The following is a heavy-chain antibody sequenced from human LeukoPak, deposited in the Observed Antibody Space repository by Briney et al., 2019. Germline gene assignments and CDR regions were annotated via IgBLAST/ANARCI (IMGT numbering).Heavy chain of an antibody. D-gene: IGHD3-3*01. J-gene: IGHJ4*02. V-gene: IGHV1-2*02. CDR3: ARATLRLDFDY. CDR2: INPNSGGT. CDR1: GYTLTAYY. Sequence: ASVKVSCKASGYTLTAYYMHWVRQAPGQGLEWMGWINPNSGGTNYAQKFQGRVTMTRDTSISTAYMELSRLRSDDTAVYYCARATLRLDFDYWGQGTLVTVSS.